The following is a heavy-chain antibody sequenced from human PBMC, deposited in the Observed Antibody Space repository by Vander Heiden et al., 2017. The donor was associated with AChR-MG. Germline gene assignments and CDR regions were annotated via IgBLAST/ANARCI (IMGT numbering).Heavy chain of an antibody. J-gene: IGHJ4*02. CDR3: ARAHWSKYYFDY. CDR2: IHYTGSSI. CDR1: GDPVNSLEYY. V-gene: IGHV4-30-4*01. D-gene: IGHD2-8*02. Sequence: QVQLQESGPGLLKPSQTLSHTCNASGDPVNSLEYYWCSIRQAPGKRLEWIGYIHYTGSSIYYNPSLKDRATISIDTPNNYFFLSLPSVTAADTAVYYCARAHWSKYYFDYWGQGILVTVSS.